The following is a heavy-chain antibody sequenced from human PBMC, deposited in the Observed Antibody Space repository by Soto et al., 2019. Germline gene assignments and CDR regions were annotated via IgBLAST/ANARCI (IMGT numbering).Heavy chain of an antibody. J-gene: IGHJ4*02. CDR2: IRSKAKSYAT. CDR3: TRLGIAAAGTDY. Sequence: EVQLVESGGGLVQPGGSLKLSCAASGFTFSGSAMHWVSQASGKGLEWVGRIRSKAKSYATVYAASVKGGFTISRDDSKNTAYLQMNSLKTEDTAVYYCTRLGIAAAGTDYWGQGTLVTVSS. D-gene: IGHD6-13*01. V-gene: IGHV3-73*02. CDR1: GFTFSGSA.